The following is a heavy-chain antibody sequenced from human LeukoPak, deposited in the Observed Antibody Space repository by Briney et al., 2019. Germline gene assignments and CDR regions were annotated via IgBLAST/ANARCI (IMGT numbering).Heavy chain of an antibody. Sequence: SETLSLTCTVSGGSISSYYWSWIRQPPGKGLEWIGYIYYSGSTNYNPSLKSRVTISVDTSKNQFSLKLSSVTTADTAVYYCARDIGYCSSTSCYEYWFDPWGQGTLVTVSS. V-gene: IGHV4-59*01. J-gene: IGHJ5*02. D-gene: IGHD2-2*01. CDR3: ARDIGYCSSTSCYEYWFDP. CDR1: GGSISSYY. CDR2: IYYSGST.